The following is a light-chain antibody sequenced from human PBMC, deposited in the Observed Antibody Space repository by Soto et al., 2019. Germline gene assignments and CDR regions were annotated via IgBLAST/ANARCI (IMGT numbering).Light chain of an antibody. CDR3: QQYDNLSIT. CDR1: QDISNY. CDR2: DAS. J-gene: IGKJ5*01. V-gene: IGKV1-33*01. Sequence: TQTGYVGASDTIPCRASQDISNYLTWYQQKPGKAPKLLIYDASTLERGVPSRFSGSGSGTDFTFTISSLQPEDIATYYCQQYDNLSITFGQGTLLEIK.